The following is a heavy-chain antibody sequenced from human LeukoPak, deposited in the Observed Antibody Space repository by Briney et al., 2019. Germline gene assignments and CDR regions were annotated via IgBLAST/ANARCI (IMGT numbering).Heavy chain of an antibody. CDR2: IHHSGST. CDR3: ARDPSQYYYMDV. Sequence: PSETLSLTCAVYGGSFSGYYWSWIRQPPGKGLECIGEIHHSGSTNYNPSLKSRVTLSVDTSKNQFSLKLSSATAADTAMYYCARDPSQYYYMDVWGRGTTVTISS. V-gene: IGHV4-34*01. J-gene: IGHJ6*03. CDR1: GGSFSGYY.